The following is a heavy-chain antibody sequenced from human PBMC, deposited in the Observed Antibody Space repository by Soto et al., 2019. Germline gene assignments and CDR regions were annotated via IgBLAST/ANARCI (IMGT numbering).Heavy chain of an antibody. J-gene: IGHJ4*02. CDR1: GGSISSSSYY. CDR3: ARHFSVDYIDY. CDR2: IYYSGST. Sequence: PSETLSLTCTVSGGSISSSSYYWGWIRQPPGKGLEWIGSIYYSGSTYYNPSLKSRVTISVDTSKNQFSLKLSSVTAADTAVYYCARHFSVDYIDYWGQGALVTSPQ. V-gene: IGHV4-39*01.